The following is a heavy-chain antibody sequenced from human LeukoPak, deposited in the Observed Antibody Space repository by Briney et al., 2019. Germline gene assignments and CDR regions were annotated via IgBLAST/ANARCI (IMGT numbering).Heavy chain of an antibody. CDR2: INPNSGGT. CDR1: GYTFTGYY. V-gene: IGHV1-2*02. Sequence: ASVKVSCKASGYTFTGYYMHWVRQAPGQGLEWMGWINPNSGGTNYAQKFQGRVTMTRDTSISTAYMEVSRLRSEDTAVYYCARDPSRSDAFDIWGQGTMVTVSS. D-gene: IGHD2-2*01. J-gene: IGHJ3*02. CDR3: ARDPSRSDAFDI.